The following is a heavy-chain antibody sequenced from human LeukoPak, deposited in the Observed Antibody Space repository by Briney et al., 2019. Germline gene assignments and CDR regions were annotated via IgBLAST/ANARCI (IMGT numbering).Heavy chain of an antibody. D-gene: IGHD3-3*01. CDR2: INHSGST. CDR1: GGSFSGYY. CDR3: ARDWYDFWSGYRLYFDY. V-gene: IGHV4-34*01. J-gene: IGHJ4*02. Sequence: SETLSLTCAVYGGSFSGYYWSWIRQPPGKWLEWIGEINHSGSTNYNPSLKSRVTISVDTSKNQFSLKLSSVTAADTAVYYCARDWYDFWSGYRLYFDYWGQGTLVTVSS.